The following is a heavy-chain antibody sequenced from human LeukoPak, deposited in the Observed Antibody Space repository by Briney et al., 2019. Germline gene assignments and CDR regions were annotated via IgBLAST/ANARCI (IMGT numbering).Heavy chain of an antibody. CDR3: ARDSSNYPAYFDY. Sequence: GGSLRLSCAASGFTFSSYSMNWVRQAPGKGLEWVSSIGSSSSYIYYADSVKGRFTISRDNAKNSLYLQMNSLRAEDTAVYYCARDSSNYPAYFDYWGQGTLVTVSS. CDR2: IGSSSSYI. CDR1: GFTFSSYS. V-gene: IGHV3-21*01. J-gene: IGHJ4*02. D-gene: IGHD4-11*01.